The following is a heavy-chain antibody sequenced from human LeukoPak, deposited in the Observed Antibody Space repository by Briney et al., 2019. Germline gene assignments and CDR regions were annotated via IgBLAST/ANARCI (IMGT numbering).Heavy chain of an antibody. Sequence: ASVKVSCKVSGYTLTELSMHWVRQAPGKGLEWMGGFDPEDGETIYAQKFQGRVTMTEDTSTDTAYMELSSLRSEDTAVYYCATVAVVPAAFDYWGQGTLDTVSS. J-gene: IGHJ4*02. D-gene: IGHD2-2*01. CDR1: GYTLTELS. V-gene: IGHV1-24*01. CDR3: ATVAVVPAAFDY. CDR2: FDPEDGET.